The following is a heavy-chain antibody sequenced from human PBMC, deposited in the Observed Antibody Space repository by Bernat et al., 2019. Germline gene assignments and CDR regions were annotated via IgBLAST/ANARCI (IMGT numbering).Heavy chain of an antibody. CDR1: GFTFSSYG. V-gene: IGHV3-30*18. J-gene: IGHJ4*02. CDR2: ISYDGSNK. Sequence: QVQLVESGGGVVQPGRSLRLSCAASGFTFSSYGMHWVRQAPGKGLEWVAVISYDGSNKYYAGSVKGRFTISRDNSKNSLYLQMNSLRAEDTAVYYCAKGRTYSGYDPADYYFDYWGQGTLITVSS. D-gene: IGHD5-12*01. CDR3: AKGRTYSGYDPADYYFDY.